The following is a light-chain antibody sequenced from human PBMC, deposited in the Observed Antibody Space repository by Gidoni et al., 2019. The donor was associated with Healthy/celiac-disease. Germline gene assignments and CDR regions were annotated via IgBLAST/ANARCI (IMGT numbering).Light chain of an antibody. J-gene: IGKJ3*01. CDR2: VAS. V-gene: IGKV3-20*01. CDR1: QSVSSSY. CDR3: QQYGSSPPEFT. Sequence: EIVLTQYPGTLSLSPGERATLSCRASQSVSSSYLAWYQQKPGQAPRLLIYVASSRATGIPDRFSGSGSGTDFTLTISRLEPEDFAVYYCQQYGSSPPEFTFXPXTKVDIK.